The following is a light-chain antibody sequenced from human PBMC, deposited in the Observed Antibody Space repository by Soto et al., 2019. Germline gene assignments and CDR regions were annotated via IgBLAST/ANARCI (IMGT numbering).Light chain of an antibody. V-gene: IGKV3-15*01. CDR2: GAS. CDR1: QSISSN. Sequence: EIVMTQSPATLSVSPGERATLSCRASQSISSNFPWYQQKPGQAPRLLIYGASTRAPGIPVRFSGSGSGTGFTLTISSLHSEDFAVYFCQQYNTWPPLTFGGGTKVEIK. J-gene: IGKJ4*01. CDR3: QQYNTWPPLT.